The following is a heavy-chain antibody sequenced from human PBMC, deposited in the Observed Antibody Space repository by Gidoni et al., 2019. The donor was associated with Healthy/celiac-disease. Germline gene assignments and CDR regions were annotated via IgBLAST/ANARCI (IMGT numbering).Heavy chain of an antibody. J-gene: IGHJ4*02. V-gene: IGHV3-23*04. D-gene: IGHD1-26*01. CDR2: ISGSGGST. CDR3: AKVKVVGATSVGAFDY. Sequence: EVQLVESGGGLVQPGGSLRFSCAASGFTFSTYAMSWVRQAPGKGLEWVSAISGSGGSTYYADSVKGRFTISRDNSKNTLYLQMNSLRAEDTAVYYCAKVKVVGATSVGAFDYWGQGTLVTVSS. CDR1: GFTFSTYA.